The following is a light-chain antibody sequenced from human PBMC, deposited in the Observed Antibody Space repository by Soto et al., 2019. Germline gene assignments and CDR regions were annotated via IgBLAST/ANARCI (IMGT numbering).Light chain of an antibody. V-gene: IGLV1-44*01. CDR2: SNN. J-gene: IGLJ1*01. CDR3: SSYTDSSNYV. CDR1: SSNIGENT. Sequence: QSVLTQPPSASGTPGQRVTISCSGSSSNIGENTVNWYQQFPGTAPKLLIYSNNQRPSGVPDRISGSKSGTSASLAISGLQSEDEADYYCSSYTDSSNYVFGTGTKLTVL.